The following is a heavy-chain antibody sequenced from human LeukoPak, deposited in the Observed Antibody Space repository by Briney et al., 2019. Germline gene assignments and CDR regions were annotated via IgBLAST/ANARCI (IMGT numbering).Heavy chain of an antibody. CDR3: ASSSGSYFPFDY. CDR1: GGSISSSSYY. V-gene: IGHV4-39*07. CDR2: IYYSGST. J-gene: IGHJ4*02. D-gene: IGHD1-26*01. Sequence: PSETLSLTCTVSGGSISSSSYYWGWIRQPPGKGLEWIGSIYYSGSTCYNPSLKSRVTISVDTSKNQFSLKLSSVTAADTAVYYCASSSGSYFPFDYWGQGTLVTVSS.